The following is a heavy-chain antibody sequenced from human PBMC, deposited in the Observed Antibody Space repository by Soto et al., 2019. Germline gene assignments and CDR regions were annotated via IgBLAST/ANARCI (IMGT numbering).Heavy chain of an antibody. CDR2: INAGYGST. D-gene: IGHD1-1*01. CDR1: GYSFTYYA. CDR3: ARAYKDPSIDAFDI. V-gene: IGHV1-3*01. Sequence: QVQLAQSGTEVKKPGASVKVSCKASGYSFTYYAIHWVRQAPGQRLEWMGWINAGYGSTKYSQKFQDRVTISSDTSASTAYMELSSVRSEDTAVYYCARAYKDPSIDAFDIWGQGTMVTVSS. J-gene: IGHJ3*02.